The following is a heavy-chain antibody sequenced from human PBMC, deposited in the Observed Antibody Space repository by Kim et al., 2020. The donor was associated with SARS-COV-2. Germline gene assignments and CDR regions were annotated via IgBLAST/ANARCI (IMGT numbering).Heavy chain of an antibody. CDR3: ARSSINRADY. Sequence: GKPTYAQGFAGQFYFSSDTSGSTAYVQLSSLKAEDTAVYYCARSSINRADYWGQGTLVTVSS. CDR2: GKP. V-gene: IGHV7-4-1*02. D-gene: IGHD5-12*01. J-gene: IGHJ4*02.